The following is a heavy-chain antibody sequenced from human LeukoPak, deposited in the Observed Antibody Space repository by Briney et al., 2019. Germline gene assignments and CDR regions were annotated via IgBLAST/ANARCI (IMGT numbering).Heavy chain of an antibody. CDR1: GFTFSSYA. V-gene: IGHV3-23*01. J-gene: IGHJ6*03. CDR2: ISGSGGST. D-gene: IGHD5-18*01. CDR3: TREKEGYNFGLDYYYYYMHV. Sequence: PGGSLRLSCAAPGFTFSSYAMSWVRQAPGKGLEWVSAISGSGGSTYYADSVKGRFTISRDNSKNTAYLQMNSLQTEDTAVYYCTREKEGYNFGLDYYYYYMHVWGKGTTVTVSS.